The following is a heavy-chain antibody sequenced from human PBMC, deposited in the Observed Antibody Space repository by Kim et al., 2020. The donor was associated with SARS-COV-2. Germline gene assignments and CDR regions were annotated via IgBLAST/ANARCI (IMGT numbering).Heavy chain of an antibody. CDR1: GLSFDSSA. CDR2: ISYDGRNS. CDR3: ARGNYHESVSVSDYYNGMDV. J-gene: IGHJ6*02. D-gene: IGHD3-10*01. Sequence: GGSLRLSCAASGLSFDSSAMNWVRQAPGKGLEWVAVISYDGRNSDYADSVKGRFTISRDNSRSILYLQMNSLRVEDTAVYYCARGNYHESVSVSDYYNGMDVWGQGTTVTVSS. V-gene: IGHV3-30*04.